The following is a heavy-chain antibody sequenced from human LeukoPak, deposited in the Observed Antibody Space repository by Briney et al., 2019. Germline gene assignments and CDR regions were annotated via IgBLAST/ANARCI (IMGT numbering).Heavy chain of an antibody. D-gene: IGHD6-13*01. V-gene: IGHV3-30*04. CDR2: ISYDGINK. J-gene: IGHJ3*01. Sequence: PGGSLRLSCAASGFTFSNYAMHWVRQAPGKGLEWVAVISYDGINKYYADSVKGRFTISRDNSKNTLFLQMNSLRADDTAVYYCAVTGYSSRSPNVWGQGTMVTVSS. CDR1: GFTFSNYA. CDR3: AVTGYSSRSPNV.